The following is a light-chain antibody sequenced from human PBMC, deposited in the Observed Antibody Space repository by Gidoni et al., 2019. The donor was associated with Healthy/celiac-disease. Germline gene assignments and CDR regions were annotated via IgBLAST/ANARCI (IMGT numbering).Light chain of an antibody. V-gene: IGLV7-43*01. CDR2: STS. CDR3: LLYYGGAQPWV. J-gene: IGLJ3*02. Sequence: QTVVTQEPSLTVSPGGTVTLTCASSTGAVTSGYYPNWFQQTPGQAPRALIYSTSNPHSWTPARFSGSLLGGKAALTLSGVQPEDEAEYYCLLYYGGAQPWVFGGGTKLTVL. CDR1: TGAVTSGYY.